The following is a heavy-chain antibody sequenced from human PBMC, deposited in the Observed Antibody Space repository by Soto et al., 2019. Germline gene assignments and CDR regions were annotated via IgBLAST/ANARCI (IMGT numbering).Heavy chain of an antibody. J-gene: IGHJ6*02. Sequence: SETLSLTCTVSGGSISSYYWSWIRQPPGKGLEWIGYIYYSGSTNYNPSLKSRVTISVDTSKNQFSLKLSSVTAADTAVYYSARARGSSSGYYYYGMDVWGQGTTVTVSS. CDR1: GGSISSYY. V-gene: IGHV4-59*01. CDR3: ARARGSSSGYYYYGMDV. CDR2: IYYSGST. D-gene: IGHD6-6*01.